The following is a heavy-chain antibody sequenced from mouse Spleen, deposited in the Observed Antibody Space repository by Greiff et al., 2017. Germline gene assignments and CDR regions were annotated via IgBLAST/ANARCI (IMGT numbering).Heavy chain of an antibody. CDR1: GYTFTDYY. Sequence: EVQLQQSGPELVKPGASVKISCKASGYTFTDYYMNWVKQSHGKSLEWIGDINPNNGGTSYNQKFKGKATLTVDKSSSTAYMELRSLTSEDSAVYYCARYSPTAGAYWGQGTLVTVSA. J-gene: IGHJ3*01. CDR2: INPNNGGT. D-gene: IGHD1-2*01. CDR3: ARYSPTAGAY. V-gene: IGHV1-26*01.